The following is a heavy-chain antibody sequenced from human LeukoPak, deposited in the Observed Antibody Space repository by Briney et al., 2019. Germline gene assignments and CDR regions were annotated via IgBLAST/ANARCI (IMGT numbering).Heavy chain of an antibody. CDR3: VRDETWNFGLSWYDGYDI. CDR2: IKQDESEK. D-gene: IGHD1-7*01. V-gene: IGHV3-7*01. J-gene: IGHJ3*02. Sequence: GGSLRLSCAASGFTFSSYAMHWVRQAPGKGLEWVANIKQDESEKNYVDSVKGRFTISRDNAKNSLYLQMNSLRVEDTAVYYCVRDETWNFGLSWYDGYDIWGQGTMVTVSS. CDR1: GFTFSSYA.